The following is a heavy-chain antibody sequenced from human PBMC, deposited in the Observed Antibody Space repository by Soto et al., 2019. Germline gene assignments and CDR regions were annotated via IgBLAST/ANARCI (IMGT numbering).Heavy chain of an antibody. Sequence: ASVKVSCKASGYKFINHDIHWVRQAALVGLEWMGIINPNGGGTDYAQKFQGRVTTTTDTYASTVHMELSSLRSEDTAVYFCARDSSASATSYSFDYWGQGTLVTVSS. V-gene: IGHV1-46*01. D-gene: IGHD3-10*01. CDR1: GYKFINHD. CDR2: INPNGGGT. CDR3: ARDSSASATSYSFDY. J-gene: IGHJ4*02.